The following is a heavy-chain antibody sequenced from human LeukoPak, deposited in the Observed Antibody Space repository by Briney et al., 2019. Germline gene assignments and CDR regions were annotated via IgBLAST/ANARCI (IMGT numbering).Heavy chain of an antibody. J-gene: IGHJ4*02. CDR2: IYHSGST. D-gene: IGHD3-22*01. CDR3: ARGMVMTTIDY. V-gene: IGHV4-38-2*01. CDR1: GYSISSGFW. Sequence: SETLSLTCVVSGYSISSGFWWSWVRQPPGKGLEWIGSIYHSGSTYYNPSLKSRVTISVDTSKNQFSLKLSSVTAADTAVYYCARGMVMTTIDYWGQGTLVTVSS.